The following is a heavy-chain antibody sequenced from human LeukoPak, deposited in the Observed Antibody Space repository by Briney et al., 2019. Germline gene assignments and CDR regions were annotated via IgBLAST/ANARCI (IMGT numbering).Heavy chain of an antibody. CDR3: ARWPHFTMVRGVINPFDY. Sequence: ASVKVSCKASGYTFTGYYMHWVRQAPGQGLEWMGWINPNSGGTNYAQKFQGRVTMTTDTSTSTAYMELRSLRSDDTAVYYCARWPHFTMVRGVINPFDYWGQGTLVTVSS. CDR1: GYTFTGYY. J-gene: IGHJ4*02. V-gene: IGHV1-2*02. D-gene: IGHD3-10*01. CDR2: INPNSGGT.